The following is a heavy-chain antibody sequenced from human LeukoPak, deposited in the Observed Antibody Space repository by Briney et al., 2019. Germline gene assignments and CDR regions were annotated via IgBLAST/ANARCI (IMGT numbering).Heavy chain of an antibody. CDR1: GGTFISYA. D-gene: IGHD3-22*01. V-gene: IGHV1-69*13. CDR3: ARAFYDSSGADHYYYYYGLDV. Sequence: SVKVSCKASGGTFISYAISWVRQAPGQGLEWMGGIIPSFGTANNAQKFQGRVTITADESTSTAYMELSSLRSEDTAVYYCARAFYDSSGADHYYYYYGLDVWGQGTTVTVSS. J-gene: IGHJ6*02. CDR2: IIPSFGTA.